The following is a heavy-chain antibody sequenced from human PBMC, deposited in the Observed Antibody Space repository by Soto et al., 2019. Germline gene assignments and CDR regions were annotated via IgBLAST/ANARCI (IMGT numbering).Heavy chain of an antibody. CDR3: AGGYWSGYLPRYSYGYHLDY. CDR1: GGSISSYD. CDR2: IYYSRRT. J-gene: IGHJ4*02. Sequence: WETLALPCTVSGGSISSYDWSWFRQPPGKGLGWMWYIYYSRRTNYNPPLKSRVTISVDTSNNQFSLKRSSVTAADTAGYYCAGGYWSGYLPRYSYGYHLDYGGQGTRVTVS. D-gene: IGHD5-18*01. V-gene: IGHV4-59*01.